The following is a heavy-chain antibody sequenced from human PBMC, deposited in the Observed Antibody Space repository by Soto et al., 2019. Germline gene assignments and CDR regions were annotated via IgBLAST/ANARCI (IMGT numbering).Heavy chain of an antibody. Sequence: PSETLSLTCTVSGCSISSGGYYWSWIRQHPGKGLEWIGYIYYSGSTYYNPSLKSRVTISVDTSKNQFSLKLSSVTAADTAVYYCARVLRVSGSYYVGSYFDYWGQGTLVTVS. D-gene: IGHD1-26*01. V-gene: IGHV4-31*03. J-gene: IGHJ4*02. CDR2: IYYSGST. CDR3: ARVLRVSGSYYVGSYFDY. CDR1: GCSISSGGYY.